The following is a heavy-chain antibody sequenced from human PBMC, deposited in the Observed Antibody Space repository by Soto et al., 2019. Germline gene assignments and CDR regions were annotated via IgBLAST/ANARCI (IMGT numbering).Heavy chain of an antibody. D-gene: IGHD6-13*01. J-gene: IGHJ3*02. CDR2: ISSSSSTI. Sequence: PGGSLRLSCAASGFTFSSYSMNWVRQAPGKGLEWVSYISSSSSTIYYADSVKGRFTISRDNAKNSLYLQMNSLRAEDTAVYYCARDSSSWYGAFDIWGQGTMVTVSS. CDR3: ARDSSSWYGAFDI. CDR1: GFTFSSYS. V-gene: IGHV3-48*01.